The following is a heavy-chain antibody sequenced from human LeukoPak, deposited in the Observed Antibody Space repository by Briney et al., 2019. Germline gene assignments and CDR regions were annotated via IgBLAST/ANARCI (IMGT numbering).Heavy chain of an antibody. Sequence: PGGSLRLSCTASGLSLNSYAMSWVRQVPGKGLEWVSASSSSDDGKWYAESVRGRFTISRDNSKNTLYLQMNSLRAEDTAVYYCAKVSGSSSEYYFDYWGQGTLVNVSS. CDR1: GLSLNSYA. V-gene: IGHV3-23*01. CDR2: SSSSDDGK. D-gene: IGHD6-6*01. J-gene: IGHJ4*02. CDR3: AKVSGSSSEYYFDY.